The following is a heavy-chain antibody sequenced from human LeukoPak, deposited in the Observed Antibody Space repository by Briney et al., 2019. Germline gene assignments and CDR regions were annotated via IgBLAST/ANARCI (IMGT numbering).Heavy chain of an antibody. CDR1: GFTFSSYA. Sequence: PGGSLRLSCAASGFTFSSYAMSWVRQAPGKGLEWVSAISGSGGSTYYADSVKGRFTISRDNSKNTLYLQMNSLRAEDTAVYYRAKEGGDYYDSSGSITPFDYWGQGTLVTVSS. D-gene: IGHD3-22*01. V-gene: IGHV3-23*01. J-gene: IGHJ4*02. CDR2: ISGSGGST. CDR3: AKEGGDYYDSSGSITPFDY.